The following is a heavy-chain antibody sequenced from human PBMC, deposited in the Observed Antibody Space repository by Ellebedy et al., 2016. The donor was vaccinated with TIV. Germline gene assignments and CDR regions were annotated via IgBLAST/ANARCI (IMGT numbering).Heavy chain of an antibody. D-gene: IGHD3-22*01. CDR2: INSDGSST. Sequence: PGGSLRLSCAASGFTFSSYWMHRVRQAPGKGLVWVSRINSDGSSTGYADSVKGRFTISRDSAKNSLYLQITNLRAEDTAVYYCARESLDYSDTSDYYYFDFWGQGTLVTVSS. CDR3: ARESLDYSDTSDYYYFDF. CDR1: GFTFSSYW. J-gene: IGHJ4*02. V-gene: IGHV3-74*01.